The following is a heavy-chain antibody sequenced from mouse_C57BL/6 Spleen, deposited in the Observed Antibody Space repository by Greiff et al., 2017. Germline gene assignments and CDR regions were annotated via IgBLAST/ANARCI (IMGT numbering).Heavy chain of an antibody. CDR1: GFTFSSST. J-gene: IGHJ3*01. CDR3: ARPPDAY. Sequence: EVMLVESGGGLVKPGGSLKLSCAASGFTFSSSTMSWVRQTPEKRLEWVATISGGGGNTYYPDSVKGRFTISRDNAKNTLYLQMSSLRSEDTALYYCARPPDAYWGQGTLVTVSA. CDR2: ISGGGGNT. V-gene: IGHV5-9*01.